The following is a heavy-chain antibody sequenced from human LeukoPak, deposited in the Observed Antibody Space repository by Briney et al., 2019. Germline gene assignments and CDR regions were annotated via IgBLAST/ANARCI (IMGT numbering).Heavy chain of an antibody. CDR2: INHSGST. J-gene: IGHJ2*01. CDR3: AKDAKPSFVRGQVPNWQFDL. D-gene: IGHD3-10*01. V-gene: IGHV4-34*01. Sequence: PSETLSLTCAVYGGSFSGYYWSWIRQPPGKGLEWIGEINHSGSTNYNPSLKSRVTISVDTSKNQFSLKLNSVTAADTAMYYCAKDAKPSFVRGQVPNWQFDLWGRGTLVIVSS. CDR1: GGSFSGYY.